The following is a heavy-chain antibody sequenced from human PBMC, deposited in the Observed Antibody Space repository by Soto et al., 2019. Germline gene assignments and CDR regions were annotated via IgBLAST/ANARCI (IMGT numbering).Heavy chain of an antibody. J-gene: IGHJ5*02. Sequence: QVQLVQSGAEVKKPGASVKVSCKASGYTFTNYRISWVRQAPGQGLEWMGWISTYNGNTNCAQKLQDRVTMTTDTSTSTAYMELRSLRSDDTAVYYCARRDYAYNWFGPWGQGTLVTVSS. V-gene: IGHV1-18*01. CDR3: ARRDYAYNWFGP. CDR1: GYTFTNYR. CDR2: ISTYNGNT. D-gene: IGHD4-17*01.